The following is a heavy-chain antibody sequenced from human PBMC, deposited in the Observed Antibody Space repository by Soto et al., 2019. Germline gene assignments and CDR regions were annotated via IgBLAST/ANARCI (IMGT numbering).Heavy chain of an antibody. Sequence: QVHLVQSGAEVKTPGASVKVSCQTSGYTPTNYDIGWVRQAPGQGLEWMGWISAYNGNTNYAQKLQGRLTMTTDTPTRTAYMELRSLRSDDTAVYYCARALYRCGTYYAFDNWGQGTLVTVSS. J-gene: IGHJ4*02. D-gene: IGHD1-26*01. V-gene: IGHV1-18*01. CDR3: ARALYRCGTYYAFDN. CDR2: ISAYNGNT. CDR1: GYTPTNYD.